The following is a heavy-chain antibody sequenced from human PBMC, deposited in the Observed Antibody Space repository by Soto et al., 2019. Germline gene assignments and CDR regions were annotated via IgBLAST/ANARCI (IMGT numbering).Heavy chain of an antibody. CDR2: IIPIFGTA. J-gene: IGHJ6*02. CDR3: ARSHCSSTSCYHYYYYGMDV. D-gene: IGHD2-2*01. V-gene: IGHV1-69*13. Sequence: GASVKVSCKSSGGTFSTYTLAWVRQAPGQGLEWVGGIIPIFGTANYPQKFKGRVTITADESTSTAYMELSSLRSEDTAVYYCARSHCSSTSCYHYYYYGMDVWGQGTTVTVSS. CDR1: GGTFSTYT.